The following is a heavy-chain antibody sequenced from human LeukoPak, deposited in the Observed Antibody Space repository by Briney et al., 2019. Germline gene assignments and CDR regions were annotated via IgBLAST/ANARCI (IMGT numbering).Heavy chain of an antibody. CDR1: GYTFTSYD. D-gene: IGHD5-12*01. J-gene: IGHJ4*02. CDR3: ARGPDQWLRRVLGY. V-gene: IGHV1-8*03. Sequence: GASVKVSCKASGYTFTSYDINWVRQATGQGLEWMGWMNPNSGNTGYAQKFQGRITITRNTSISTAYMELSSLRSEDTAVYYCARGPDQWLRRVLGYWGQGTLVTVSS. CDR2: MNPNSGNT.